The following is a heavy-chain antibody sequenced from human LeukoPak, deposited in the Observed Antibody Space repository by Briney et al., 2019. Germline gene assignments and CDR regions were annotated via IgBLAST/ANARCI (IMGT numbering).Heavy chain of an antibody. CDR1: GFTFSSYA. Sequence: GGSLRLSCAASGFTFSSYAMHWVRQAPGKGLEWVAVISYDGSNKYYADSVKGRFTISRDNSKNTLYLQMNSLRAEDTAVYYCARGHDSSGYTLGYWGQGTLVTVSS. CDR2: ISYDGSNK. D-gene: IGHD3-22*01. J-gene: IGHJ4*02. CDR3: ARGHDSSGYTLGY. V-gene: IGHV3-30-3*01.